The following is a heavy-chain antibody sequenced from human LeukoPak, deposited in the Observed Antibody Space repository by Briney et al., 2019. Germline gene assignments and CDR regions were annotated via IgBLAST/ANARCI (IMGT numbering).Heavy chain of an antibody. CDR2: IYYSGST. D-gene: IGHD6-19*01. J-gene: IGHJ4*02. CDR3: ARTRYSSGWFFDY. Sequence: PSETLSLTCSVSGGSMNSYYWSWIRQSPGKGLEWIGYIYYSGSTNYNPSLKSRVTISVDTSKNQFSLKLSSVTAADTAVYYCARTRYSSGWFFDYWGQGILVTVSS. V-gene: IGHV4-59*01. CDR1: GGSMNSYY.